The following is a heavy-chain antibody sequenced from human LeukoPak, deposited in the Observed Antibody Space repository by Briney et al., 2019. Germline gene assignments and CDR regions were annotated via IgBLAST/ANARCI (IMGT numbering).Heavy chain of an antibody. Sequence: SQTLSLTCTVSGGSISSGDYYWSWIRQPPGKGLEWIGYIYYSGSTYYNPSLKSRVTISVDTSKNQFSLKLSSVTAADTAAYYCARVPPEYDFWSGLPDYWGQGTLVTVSS. CDR1: GGSISSGDYY. J-gene: IGHJ4*02. CDR2: IYYSGST. CDR3: ARVPPEYDFWSGLPDY. D-gene: IGHD3-3*01. V-gene: IGHV4-30-4*08.